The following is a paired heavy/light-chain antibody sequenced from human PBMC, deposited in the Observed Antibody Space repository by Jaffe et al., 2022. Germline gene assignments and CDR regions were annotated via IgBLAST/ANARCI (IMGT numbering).Light chain of an antibody. CDR2: GAS. J-gene: IGKJ4*01. CDR1: QSVSSN. V-gene: IGKV3-15*01. Sequence: EIVMTQSPATLSVSPGERATLSCRASQSVSSNLAWYQQEPGQAPRLLIYGASTRATGIPARFSGSGSGTEFTLTISSLQSEDFAVYYCQHYNNWPLTFGGGTKVEIK. CDR3: QHYNNWPLT.
Heavy chain of an antibody. CDR2: IYYSGST. Sequence: QVQLQESGPGLVKPSETLSLTCTVSGGSISSYYWNWIRQPPGKGLEWIGNIYYSGSTNYNPSLKSRVTISVDTSRNQFSLNLNSVTAADTAVYYCAKKSGDAYWYFDFWGRGTLVTVSS. V-gene: IGHV4-59*01. CDR1: GGSISSYY. D-gene: IGHD1-26*01. J-gene: IGHJ2*01. CDR3: AKKSGDAYWYFDF.